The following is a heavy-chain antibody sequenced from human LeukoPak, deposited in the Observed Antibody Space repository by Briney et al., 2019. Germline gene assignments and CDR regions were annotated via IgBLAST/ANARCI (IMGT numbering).Heavy chain of an antibody. D-gene: IGHD2-15*01. CDR2: IYSGGYT. V-gene: IGHV3-53*01. CDR3: VRGCGGSCYPGGFDY. Sequence: PGGSLRLSCAASGFTVSRNYMNWVRQAPGKGLEWVSVIYSGGYTYYADSVKGRFTISRDNSNNTVYLQMHSLREEDTAVYYCVRGCGGSCYPGGFDYWGQGTLVTVSS. J-gene: IGHJ4*02. CDR1: GFTVSRNY.